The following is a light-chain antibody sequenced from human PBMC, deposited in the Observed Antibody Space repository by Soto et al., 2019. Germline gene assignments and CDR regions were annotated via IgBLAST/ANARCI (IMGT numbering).Light chain of an antibody. CDR3: QQYGSSPVS. J-gene: IGKJ2*03. Sequence: EIVLTQSPGTLSLSPGEGATLSCRASQSVSSSNLAWYQHKPGQAPRLVMYGASSRATGIPDRFSGSGSGTDFTLTISRLEPEDFAIYYCQQYGSSPVSCGQGTKLEIK. CDR1: QSVSSSN. CDR2: GAS. V-gene: IGKV3-20*01.